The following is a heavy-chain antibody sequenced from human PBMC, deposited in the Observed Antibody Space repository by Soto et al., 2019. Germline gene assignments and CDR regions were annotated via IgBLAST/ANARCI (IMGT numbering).Heavy chain of an antibody. Sequence: EVQLVQSGGALVQPGGSLRLSCVASGFTFSTYWMTWVRQAPGMGLEWVAGIKEDASEELYVDSVKGRFSISRDNGKNSLDLQLNSLRADDTAVYYCATAISSPFNKFDFWGQGSLVTVSS. V-gene: IGHV3-7*01. J-gene: IGHJ4*02. CDR3: ATAISSPFNKFDF. CDR1: GFTFSTYW. D-gene: IGHD2-21*01. CDR2: IKEDASEE.